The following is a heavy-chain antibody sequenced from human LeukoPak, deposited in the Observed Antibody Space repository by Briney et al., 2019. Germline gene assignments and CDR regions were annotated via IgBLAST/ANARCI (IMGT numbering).Heavy chain of an antibody. J-gene: IGHJ4*02. CDR1: GFTFSSYE. CDR3: ARDRWGLDY. Sequence: PGGSLRLSCAASGFTFSSYEMNWVRQAPGKGLEWVSYISSSGSTIYYADSVKGRFTISRDNAKNSLYLQMSSLRAEDTAVYYCARDRWGLDYWGQGTLVTVSA. D-gene: IGHD7-27*01. CDR2: ISSSGSTI. V-gene: IGHV3-48*03.